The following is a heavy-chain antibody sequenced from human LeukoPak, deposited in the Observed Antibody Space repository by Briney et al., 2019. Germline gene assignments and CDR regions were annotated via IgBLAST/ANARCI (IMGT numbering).Heavy chain of an antibody. V-gene: IGHV1-2*02. D-gene: IGHD1-26*01. CDR3: ARDSSGSYFYYFDY. CDR1: GYTFTGYY. CDR2: INPNSGGT. J-gene: IGHJ4*02. Sequence: ASVKVSCKASGYTFTGYYMHWVRQAPGQGLEWMGWINPNSGGTNYAQKFQGRVTMIRDTSISTAYMELSRLRSDDTAVYYCARDSSGSYFYYFDYWGQGTLVTVSS.